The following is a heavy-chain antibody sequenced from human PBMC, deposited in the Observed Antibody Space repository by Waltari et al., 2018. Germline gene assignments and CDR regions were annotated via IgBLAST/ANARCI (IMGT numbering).Heavy chain of an antibody. CDR3: ARKGGWYLNVFDY. Sequence: QVQLVESGGGVVQPGRSLRLSCAASGFTFSSYGMHWVRQAPGKGLEWVAVIWYDGSNKNYADSVKGRFTISRDNSKNTLYLQMNSLRAEDTAVYYCARKGGWYLNVFDYWGQGTLVTVSS. CDR2: IWYDGSNK. V-gene: IGHV3-33*01. D-gene: IGHD6-19*01. J-gene: IGHJ4*02. CDR1: GFTFSSYG.